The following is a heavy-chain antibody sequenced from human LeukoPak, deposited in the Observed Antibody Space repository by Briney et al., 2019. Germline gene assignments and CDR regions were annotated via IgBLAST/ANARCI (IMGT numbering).Heavy chain of an antibody. Sequence: PGGSLRLSCAASGFTFSSYSMNWVRQAPGKGLQCVSSISSRSSYIYYADSVKGRFTISRDNAKNSLYLQMNSLRAEDTAVYYCARDIVVVVAATHGDAFDIWGQGTMVTVSS. D-gene: IGHD2-15*01. CDR1: GFTFSSYS. CDR3: ARDIVVVVAATHGDAFDI. J-gene: IGHJ3*02. CDR2: ISSRSSYI. V-gene: IGHV3-21*01.